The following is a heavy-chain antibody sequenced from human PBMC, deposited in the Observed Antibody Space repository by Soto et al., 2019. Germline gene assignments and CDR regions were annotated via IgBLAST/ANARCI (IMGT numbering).Heavy chain of an antibody. CDR2: ISAYNGNT. D-gene: IGHD4-17*01. Sequence: GASVKVSCKASGYTFTSYGISWVRQAPGQGLEWMGWISAYNGNTNYAQKLQGRVTMTTDTSTSTAYMELRSLRSDDTAVYYCARDLQHDYGGNSAGGTAFDIWGQGTMVTVSS. J-gene: IGHJ3*02. CDR1: GYTFTSYG. V-gene: IGHV1-18*04. CDR3: ARDLQHDYGGNSAGGTAFDI.